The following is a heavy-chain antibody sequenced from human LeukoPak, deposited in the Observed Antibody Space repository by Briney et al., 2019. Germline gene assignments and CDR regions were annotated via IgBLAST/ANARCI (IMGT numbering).Heavy chain of an antibody. CDR2: SRNKASSYTT. CDR3: AKDPGGIAAAFYFQH. J-gene: IGHJ1*01. D-gene: IGHD6-13*01. CDR1: GFKFSDHY. Sequence: QPGGSQRLSCAASGFKFSDHYIDWVRQAPGKGLEWVGRSRNKASSYTTEYAASVEGRFTISRDVSESSLYLQMNSLRTEDTAVYYCAKDPGGIAAAFYFQHWGQGTLVTVSS. V-gene: IGHV3-72*01.